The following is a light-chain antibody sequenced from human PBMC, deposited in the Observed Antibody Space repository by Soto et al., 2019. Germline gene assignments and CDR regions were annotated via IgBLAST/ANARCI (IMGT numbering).Light chain of an antibody. CDR2: EVS. J-gene: IGLJ2*01. Sequence: QSVLAQPASVSGSPGQSITISCTGTSSDGGGYNYVSWYQQHPGKAPKLMIYEVSNRPSGVSNRFSGSKSGNTASLTISGLQAEDEADYYCCSYAGSNSLIFGGGTKGTVL. CDR1: SSDGGGYNY. V-gene: IGLV2-14*01. CDR3: CSYAGSNSLI.